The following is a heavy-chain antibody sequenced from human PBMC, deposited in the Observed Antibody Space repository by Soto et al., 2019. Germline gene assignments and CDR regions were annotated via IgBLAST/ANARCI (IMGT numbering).Heavy chain of an antibody. CDR3: ARQRTTVVTQAYFDH. CDR1: GGSITSSSYY. D-gene: IGHD4-17*01. CDR2: IYYSGRS. V-gene: IGHV4-39*01. J-gene: IGHJ4*02. Sequence: TLSLTCTVSGGSITSSSYYWGWIRQPPGKGLEWIGGIYYSGRSYYNPSLKSRVTMSVDTSKNQFSLTLNSVTAADAAVYYCARQRTTVVTQAYFDHWGQGTLVTVSS.